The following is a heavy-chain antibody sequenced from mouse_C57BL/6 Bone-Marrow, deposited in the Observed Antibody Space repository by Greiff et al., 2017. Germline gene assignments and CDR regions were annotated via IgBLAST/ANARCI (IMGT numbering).Heavy chain of an antibody. D-gene: IGHD2-4*01. CDR1: GYAFTNYL. V-gene: IGHV1-54*01. Sequence: QVQLKQSGAELVRPGTSVKVSCKASGYAFTNYLIEWVKQRPGQGLEWIGVINPGSGGTNYNEKFKGKGTLTADKSSSTAYVQLSSLTSEDSAVYFCARSTMIYYYAMDYWGQGTSVTVSS. CDR2: INPGSGGT. J-gene: IGHJ4*01. CDR3: ARSTMIYYYAMDY.